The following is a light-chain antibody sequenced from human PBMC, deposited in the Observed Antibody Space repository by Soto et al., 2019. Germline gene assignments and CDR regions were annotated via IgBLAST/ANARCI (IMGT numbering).Light chain of an antibody. CDR3: QQYNRYPIT. Sequence: DIQMTQSPSTLSPSVGDRVTIRCRASQSISSWLAWYQQKPGKAPNLLIYDASSLASGVPSRFSGSGSGTEFTLTISSLQPDDFATYYCQQYNRYPITFGQGTRLEIK. CDR2: DAS. J-gene: IGKJ5*01. CDR1: QSISSW. V-gene: IGKV1-5*01.